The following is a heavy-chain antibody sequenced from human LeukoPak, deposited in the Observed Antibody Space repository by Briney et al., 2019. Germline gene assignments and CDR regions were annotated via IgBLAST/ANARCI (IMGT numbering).Heavy chain of an antibody. CDR3: ARDGGSGWYEDYYYGMDV. V-gene: IGHV6-1*01. Sequence: SQTLSLTCAISGDSVSSNSAAWNWIRQSPSRGLEWLGRTYYRSKWYNDYAVSVKSRITINPDTSKNQFSLQLNSVTPEDTAAYYCARDGGSGWYEDYYYGMDVWGQGTTVTVSS. D-gene: IGHD6-19*01. CDR2: TYYRSKWYN. J-gene: IGHJ6*02. CDR1: GDSVSSNSAA.